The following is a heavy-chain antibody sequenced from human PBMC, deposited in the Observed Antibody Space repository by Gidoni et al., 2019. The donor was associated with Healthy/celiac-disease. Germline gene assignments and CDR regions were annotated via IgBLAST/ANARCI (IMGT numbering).Heavy chain of an antibody. CDR1: GRTFRCYA. V-gene: IGHV3-23*01. Sequence: VQLLQSGGGVVQPWGSLRPSCAASGRTFRCYALSWARQAPGKELEWVSAISGSGGSTYYADTVKGQFTISRDNSKNTLYLQMNSLRAEDTAVYYCAKTDYDILTGYYSASSFDYWGQGTLVTVSS. CDR3: AKTDYDILTGYYSASSFDY. CDR2: ISGSGGST. D-gene: IGHD3-9*01. J-gene: IGHJ4*02.